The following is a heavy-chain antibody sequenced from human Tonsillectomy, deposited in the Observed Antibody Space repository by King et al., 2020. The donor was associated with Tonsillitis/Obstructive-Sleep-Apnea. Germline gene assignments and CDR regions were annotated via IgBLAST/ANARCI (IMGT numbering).Heavy chain of an antibody. CDR3: ARPSFNDDFWRYSMDV. Sequence: VQLVESGAEVKKPGESLRISCKDSGYSSTSYWINWVRQMPGKGLEWMGRIDPNDSYTNYSPSFQGHVTISVDKSISTAYLQWSSLKASDTAMYYCARPSFNDDFWRYSMDVWGQGTTVTVSS. CDR2: IDPNDSYT. V-gene: IGHV5-10-1*03. J-gene: IGHJ6*02. D-gene: IGHD3-3*01. CDR1: GYSSTSYW.